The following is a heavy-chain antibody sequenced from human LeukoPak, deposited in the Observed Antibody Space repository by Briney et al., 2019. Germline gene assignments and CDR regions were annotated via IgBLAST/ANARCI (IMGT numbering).Heavy chain of an antibody. CDR1: GYTFTGYY. CDR3: ARPQGRTTVVIFDY. J-gene: IGHJ4*02. D-gene: IGHD4-23*01. V-gene: IGHV1-2*02. CDR2: INPNSGGT. Sequence: ASVKVSCKASGYTFTGYYMHWVRQAPGQGLEWMGWINPNSGGTNYAQKFQGRVTMTRDTSISTACMELSRLRSDDTAVYYCARPQGRTTVVIFDYWGQGTLVTVSS.